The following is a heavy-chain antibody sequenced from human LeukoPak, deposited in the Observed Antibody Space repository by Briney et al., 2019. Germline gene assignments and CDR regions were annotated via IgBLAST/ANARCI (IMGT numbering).Heavy chain of an antibody. Sequence: GGSLRLSCAASGFTFSIYSMNWVRQAPGKGLEWASTIYSGGSTHYADSVQGRFTISRDNSKNTLYLQMNSLRAKDTAVYYCARGYHDYWGQGTLVTVSS. CDR3: ARGYHDY. CDR1: GFTFSIYS. V-gene: IGHV3-66*01. J-gene: IGHJ4*02. D-gene: IGHD3-16*02. CDR2: IYSGGST.